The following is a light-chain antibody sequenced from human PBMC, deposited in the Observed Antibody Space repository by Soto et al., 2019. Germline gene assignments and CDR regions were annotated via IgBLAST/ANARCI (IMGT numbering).Light chain of an antibody. J-gene: IGLJ1*01. CDR1: SSDVGGYNY. V-gene: IGLV2-14*03. CDR2: DVS. Sequence: SALTQPTSVSGSPGQSITISCTGTSSDVGGYNYVSWYQHHPGKAPKLMICDVSDRPSGASNRFSGSKSGNTASLTISGLQAEDEADYYCSSYTSGSTPWVFGTGTKVTVL. CDR3: SSYTSGSTPWV.